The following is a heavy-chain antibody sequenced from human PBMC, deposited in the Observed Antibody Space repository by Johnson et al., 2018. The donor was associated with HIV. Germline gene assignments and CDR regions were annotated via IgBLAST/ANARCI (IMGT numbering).Heavy chain of an antibody. V-gene: IGHV3-20*04. J-gene: IGHJ3*02. CDR2: INWNGGST. CDR1: GFTFDDYG. CDR3: ARALRVLLGAFDI. Sequence: VQLVESGGGVVRPGGSLRLSCAASGFTFDDYGMSWVRQAPGKGLEWVSGINWNGGSTGYAASVKGRFTISRANAQNSLYLQMNSRVAEDTALYYCARALRVLLGAFDIWGQGTMVTVSS. D-gene: IGHD2-8*02.